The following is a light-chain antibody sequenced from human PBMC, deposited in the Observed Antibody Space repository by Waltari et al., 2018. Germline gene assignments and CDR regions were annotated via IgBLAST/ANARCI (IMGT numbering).Light chain of an antibody. Sequence: EIVLTQSPGTLSLSPGERATLSCWASQSVGRALAWYQQKRGQAPRLIIYGASTRASGIPDRFSGSGSGTDFSLTINRLEPEDFAVYYCQHYVRLPVTFGQGTKVEIK. J-gene: IGKJ1*01. CDR2: GAS. CDR3: QHYVRLPVT. V-gene: IGKV3-20*01. CDR1: QSVGRA.